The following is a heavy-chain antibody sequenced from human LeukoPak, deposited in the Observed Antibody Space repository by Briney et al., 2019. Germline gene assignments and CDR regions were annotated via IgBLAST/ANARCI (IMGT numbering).Heavy chain of an antibody. CDR3: ARSSDDSSGWYY. CDR1: GGSISSYY. CDR2: IYYSGST. D-gene: IGHD3-22*01. V-gene: IGHV4-59*01. J-gene: IGHJ4*02. Sequence: SETLSLTCTVSGGSISSYYWSWIRQPPGKGLEWIGYIYYSGSTNYNPSLKSRVTISVDTSKNQFSLKLRSVTAADTAVYYCARSSDDSSGWYYWGQGTLVTVSS.